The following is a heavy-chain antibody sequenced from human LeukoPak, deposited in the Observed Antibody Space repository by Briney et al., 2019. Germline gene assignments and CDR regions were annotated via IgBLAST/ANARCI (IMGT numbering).Heavy chain of an antibody. D-gene: IGHD3-10*01. V-gene: IGHV3-23*01. CDR1: GFTFSSYA. CDR2: ISGSGDNT. Sequence: GGSLRLSCAASGFTFSSYAMSWVRQAPGKGLEWVSGISGSGDNTNYADSVKGRFTISRDYAKNSLYLQMNSLRVEDTAVYYCAKVAKYYYGPETYYFFEQWGQGTPVTASS. J-gene: IGHJ4*02. CDR3: AKVAKYYYGPETYYFFEQ.